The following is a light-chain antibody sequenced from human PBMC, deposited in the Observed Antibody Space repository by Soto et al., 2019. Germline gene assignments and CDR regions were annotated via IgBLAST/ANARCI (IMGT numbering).Light chain of an antibody. CDR2: RNN. CDR1: SSNIGSNY. CDR3: AAWDDTLSGVL. J-gene: IGLJ2*01. V-gene: IGLV1-47*01. Sequence: QSVLTQPPSASGAPGQRVTISCSGSSSNIGSNYVYWYQQVPGTAPNLLIYRNNQRGSGVPDRFSGSKSGTSASLAISGLRSEDDADYYCAAWDDTLSGVLFGGGTKLTVL.